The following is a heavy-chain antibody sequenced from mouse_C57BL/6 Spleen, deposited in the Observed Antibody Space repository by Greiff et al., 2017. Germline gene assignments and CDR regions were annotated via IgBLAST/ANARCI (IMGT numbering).Heavy chain of an antibody. D-gene: IGHD1-1*01. CDR2: IYPRSGNT. J-gene: IGHJ3*01. CDR3: ARDYGGVAY. V-gene: IGHV1-81*01. Sequence: VQLVESGAELARPGASVKLSCKASGYTFTSYGISWVKQRTGQGLEWIGEIYPRSGNTYYNEKFKGKATLTADKSSSTAYMELRSLTSEDSAVYFCARDYGGVAYWGQGTLVTVSA. CDR1: GYTFTSYG.